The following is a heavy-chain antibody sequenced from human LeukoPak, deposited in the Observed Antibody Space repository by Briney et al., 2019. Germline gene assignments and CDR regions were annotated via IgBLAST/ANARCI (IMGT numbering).Heavy chain of an antibody. D-gene: IGHD3-22*01. Sequence: PSETLSLTCTVSGGSISSSSYYWNWIRQPPGKGLEWIGSIYYSGSTYYNPSLKSRVTISVDTSKNQFSLKLSSVTAADTAVYYCARSETYYYDSSGYYRYDAFDIWGQGTMVTVSS. V-gene: IGHV4-39*07. J-gene: IGHJ3*02. CDR2: IYYSGST. CDR1: GGSISSSSYY. CDR3: ARSETYYYDSSGYYRYDAFDI.